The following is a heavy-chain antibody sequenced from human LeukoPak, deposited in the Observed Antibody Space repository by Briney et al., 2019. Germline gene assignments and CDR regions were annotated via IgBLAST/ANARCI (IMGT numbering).Heavy chain of an antibody. CDR3: ARGGDYHPYDY. V-gene: IGHV4-4*07. CDR1: GGSISSYY. Sequence: SETLSLTCSVSGGSISSYYWTWIRQPAGKGLEWIGRIYTSGSTNYNPSLESRVTMSLDTSKNQFSLKLSSVTAADTAVYYCARGGDYHPYDYWGQGTLVTVSS. CDR2: IYTSGST. D-gene: IGHD4-17*01. J-gene: IGHJ4*02.